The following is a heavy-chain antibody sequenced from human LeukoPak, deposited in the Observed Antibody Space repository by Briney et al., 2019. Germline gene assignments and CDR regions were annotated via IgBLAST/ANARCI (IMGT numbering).Heavy chain of an antibody. V-gene: IGHV4-34*01. CDR1: GGSFSGYY. CDR3: ARGRILRFLEWLPDAFDI. CDR2: FNHSGST. Sequence: SETLSLSCAVYGGSFSGYYWSWIRQPPGRGVEWIGEFNHSGSTNYNPSLKSRVTLSVDTSKNQFSLKLSSVTAANTAVYYCARGRILRFLEWLPDAFDIWGQGTMVTVSS. D-gene: IGHD3-3*01. J-gene: IGHJ3*02.